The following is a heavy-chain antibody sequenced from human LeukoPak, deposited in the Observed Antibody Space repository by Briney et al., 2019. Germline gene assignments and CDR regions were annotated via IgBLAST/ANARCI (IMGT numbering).Heavy chain of an antibody. Sequence: GASVKVSCKASGYTFTGYYMHWVRQAPGRGLEWMGWINPNSGGTNYAQKFQGRVTMTRDTSISTAYMELSRLRSDDTAVYYCARDRGRDGYIWVDYWGQGTLVTVSS. CDR3: ARDRGRDGYIWVDY. J-gene: IGHJ4*02. CDR1: GYTFTGYY. V-gene: IGHV1-2*02. D-gene: IGHD5-24*01. CDR2: INPNSGGT.